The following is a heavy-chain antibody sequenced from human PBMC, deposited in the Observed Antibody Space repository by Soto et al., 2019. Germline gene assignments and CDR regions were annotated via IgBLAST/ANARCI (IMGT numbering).Heavy chain of an antibody. V-gene: IGHV4-34*01. CDR2: INHSGST. CDR1: GGSFSGYY. Sequence: SETLSLTCAVYGGSFSGYYWSWIRQPPGKGLEWIGEINHSGSTNYNPSLRGRVTMSVDTSTNQLSLNLNSVTAADTALYFCARHRRETGTYAQPLDSWGPGTLVTVSS. D-gene: IGHD1-1*01. CDR3: ARHRRETGTYAQPLDS. J-gene: IGHJ4*02.